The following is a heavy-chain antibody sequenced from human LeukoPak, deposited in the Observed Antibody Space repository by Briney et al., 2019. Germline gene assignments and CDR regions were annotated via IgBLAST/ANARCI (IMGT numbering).Heavy chain of an antibody. J-gene: IGHJ6*04. Sequence: GGSLRLSCAASGFTFSDYYMSWIRQAPGKGLEWVSYISSSSSYTNYADSVKGRFTISRDNAKNSLYLQMNSLRAEDTAVYYCARDLSSTSGWDQHHGMDVWGKGTTVTVSS. CDR1: GFTFSDYY. V-gene: IGHV3-11*06. CDR2: ISSSSSYT. CDR3: ARDLSSTSGWDQHHGMDV. D-gene: IGHD2-2*01.